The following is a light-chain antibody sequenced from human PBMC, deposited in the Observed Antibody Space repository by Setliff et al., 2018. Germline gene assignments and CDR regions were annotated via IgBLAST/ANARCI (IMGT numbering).Light chain of an antibody. CDR2: HNN. CDR1: GAGFT. J-gene: IGLJ1*01. Sequence: QSVLTQQPSVSGAPGQRVSISCTGIGAGFTVHWYQQLPTTAPKLLISHNNNRPSGVPDRFSGSRSGTSASLVITGLQAEDEADYYCQSYAGGLGGYVFGGGTKVTVL. CDR3: QSYAGGLGGYV. V-gene: IGLV1-40*01.